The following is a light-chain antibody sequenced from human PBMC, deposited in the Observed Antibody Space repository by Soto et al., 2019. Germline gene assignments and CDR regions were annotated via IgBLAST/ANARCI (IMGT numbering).Light chain of an antibody. CDR2: DVS. Sequence: QSVLTQPRSVSGSPGQSVTISCTGTSSDVGTYDFVSWYQQHPGKAPRLMIFDVSERPSGVPDRFSGSKSGNTASLTISGLQAEDEADYYCCLYAVTFYVFGTGTKGTVL. CDR3: CLYAVTFYV. CDR1: SSDVGTYDF. J-gene: IGLJ1*01. V-gene: IGLV2-11*01.